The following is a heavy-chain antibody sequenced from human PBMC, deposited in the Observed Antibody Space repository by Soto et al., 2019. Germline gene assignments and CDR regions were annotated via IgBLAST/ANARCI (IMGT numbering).Heavy chain of an antibody. V-gene: IGHV4-4*02. J-gene: IGHJ4*02. CDR3: ARVYSGSYSDY. CDR2: IFQSGST. Sequence: QVQLQESGPGLVKPSGTVSLTCAVSGGSIRSNNRWSWVRQPPGKGLEWIGEIFQSGSTNYNPSLKPRVTISVDKSKNQFSLKLSSVTAADTAVYYCARVYSGSYSDYWGQGTLVTVSS. CDR1: GGSIRSNNR. D-gene: IGHD1-26*01.